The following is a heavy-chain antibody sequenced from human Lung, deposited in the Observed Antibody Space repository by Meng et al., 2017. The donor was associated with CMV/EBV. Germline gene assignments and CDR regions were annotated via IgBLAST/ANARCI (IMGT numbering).Heavy chain of an antibody. Sequence: GESXKISCAASGFTFSSYTMNWVRQAPGKGLEWVSYISNSGSAKYYADSLRGRFTISRDNAKNSLYLQMNSLGADDTAVYYCARSLFDGNDPCDYWGQGTXVTVSS. D-gene: IGHD4-23*01. CDR2: ISNSGSAK. CDR3: ARSLFDGNDPCDY. CDR1: GFTFSSYT. J-gene: IGHJ4*02. V-gene: IGHV3-48*04.